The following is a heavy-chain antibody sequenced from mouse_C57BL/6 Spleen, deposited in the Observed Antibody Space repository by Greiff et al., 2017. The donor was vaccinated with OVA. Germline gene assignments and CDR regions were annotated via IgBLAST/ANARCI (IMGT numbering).Heavy chain of an antibody. CDR3: ARRGYDGVFAY. CDR2: ISGGGGNT. Sequence: EVQRVESGGGLVKPGGSLKLSCAASGFTFSSYTMSWVRQTPEKRLEWVATISGGGGNTYYPDSVKGRFTISRDNDKNTLYLQMSSLRSEDTALYYCARRGYDGVFAYWGQGTLVTVSA. D-gene: IGHD2-2*01. CDR1: GFTFSSYT. V-gene: IGHV5-9*01. J-gene: IGHJ3*01.